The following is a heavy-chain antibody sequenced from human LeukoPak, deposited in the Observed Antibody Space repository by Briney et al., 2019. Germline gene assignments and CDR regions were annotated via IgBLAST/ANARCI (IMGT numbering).Heavy chain of an antibody. CDR2: ISSSSGI. Sequence: GGSLRLSCAASGFTFSTYGMNWVRQAPGKGLEWLLYISSSSGIIQAGSVKGRFTISRDNAKNSLFLQMNSLRAEDTALYYCARNKIGARAFDIWGQGTMVTVSS. CDR3: ARNKIGARAFDI. J-gene: IGHJ3*02. D-gene: IGHD3-16*01. CDR1: GFTFSTYG. V-gene: IGHV3-21*05.